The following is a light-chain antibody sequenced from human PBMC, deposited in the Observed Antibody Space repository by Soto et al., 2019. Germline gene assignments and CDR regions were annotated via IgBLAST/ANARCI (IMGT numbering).Light chain of an antibody. V-gene: IGKV3-11*01. J-gene: IGKJ5*01. Sequence: ETVFTPSPTTLSFSPGESAHPLFRASQSVSTYLAWYQQKPGQAPRLLIYDASNRVTGIPARFRGSGSGTDFTLTISSLEPDDFAVYYCQQRSNWQITFGQGTRLEIK. CDR3: QQRSNWQIT. CDR1: QSVSTY. CDR2: DAS.